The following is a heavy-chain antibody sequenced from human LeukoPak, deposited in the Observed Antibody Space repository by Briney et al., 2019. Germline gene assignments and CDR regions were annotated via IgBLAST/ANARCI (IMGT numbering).Heavy chain of an antibody. J-gene: IGHJ6*02. CDR1: GGSTTNYY. Sequence: PSETLSLTCTVSGGSTTNYYWSWIRQPPGKGLEWIGYIYYKGNTNSNPSLKSRVTISVDTSRNQFSLKLTSVTAADTAVYYCASSRITMVRGVSYYYGLDVWGQGTTVTVSS. CDR3: ASSRITMVRGVSYYYGLDV. V-gene: IGHV4-59*01. D-gene: IGHD3-10*01. CDR2: IYYKGNT.